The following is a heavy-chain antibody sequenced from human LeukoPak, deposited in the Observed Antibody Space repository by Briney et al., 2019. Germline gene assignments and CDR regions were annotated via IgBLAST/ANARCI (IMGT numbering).Heavy chain of an antibody. CDR2: INHSGST. CDR3: ARGLYSSSWYGY. J-gene: IGHJ4*02. CDR1: GGSFSGYY. D-gene: IGHD6-13*01. V-gene: IGHV4-34*01. Sequence: PSETLSLTCAVYGGSFSGYYWSWIRQPPGKGLEWIGEINHSGSTNYNPSLKSRATISVDTSKNQFSLKLSSVTAADTAVYYCARGLYSSSWYGYWGQGTLVTVSS.